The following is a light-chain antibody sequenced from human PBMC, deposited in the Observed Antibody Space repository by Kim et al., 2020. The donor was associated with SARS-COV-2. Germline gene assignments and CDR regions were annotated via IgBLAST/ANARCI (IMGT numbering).Light chain of an antibody. CDR3: CSYADTKMV. J-gene: IGLJ2*01. V-gene: IGLV2-11*03. CDR1: SSDVGGYNY. Sequence: PGQSVTISCNGTSSDVGGYNYVSWYQQRPGIAPELMIYEVTKRPSGVPDRFSGSKSGNTPSLTISGLQAEDEADYYCCSYADTKMVFGGGTKVTVL. CDR2: EVT.